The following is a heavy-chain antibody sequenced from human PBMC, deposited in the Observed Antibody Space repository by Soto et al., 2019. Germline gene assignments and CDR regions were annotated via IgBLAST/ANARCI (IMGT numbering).Heavy chain of an antibody. CDR2: ISSSGSTI. CDR1: GFTFSSYE. V-gene: IGHV3-48*03. Sequence: EVQLVESGGGLVQPGGSLRLSCAASGFTFSSYEMNWVRQAPGKGLEWVSYISSSGSTIYHADSVKGRLTISRDNAKKSLYLQMNSLRAEDTAVYYCARARGGYSYGYVFDYWGQGTLVTVSS. CDR3: ARARGGYSYGYVFDY. J-gene: IGHJ4*02. D-gene: IGHD5-18*01.